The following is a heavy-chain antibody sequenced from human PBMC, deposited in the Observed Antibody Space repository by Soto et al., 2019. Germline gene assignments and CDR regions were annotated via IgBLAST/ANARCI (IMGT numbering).Heavy chain of an antibody. J-gene: IGHJ4*02. CDR2: IYYSGST. CDR1: GGSISSGGYY. V-gene: IGHV4-31*03. D-gene: IGHD4-17*01. Sequence: QVQLQESGPGLVKPSQTLSLTCTVSGGSISSGGYYWGWIRQHPGKGLEWIWYIYYSGSTYYNPSLKSRVNISVDTSKNQFSLKLSSVTAADTAVYYCVRDSRVYGDYEYYFDYWGQGTLVTVSS. CDR3: VRDSRVYGDYEYYFDY.